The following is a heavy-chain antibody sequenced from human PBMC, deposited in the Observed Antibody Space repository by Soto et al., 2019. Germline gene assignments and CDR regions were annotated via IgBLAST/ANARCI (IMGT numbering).Heavy chain of an antibody. CDR3: THVDTAMVREDLYYFDY. J-gene: IGHJ4*02. Sequence: QVQLVQSGVEVKKPGSSVNVSCKASGGTFSSYAISWLRQAPGQGLEWMGGIIPIFGTANYAQKFQGRVTITADKSTSTADMELSSLRSEDTAVYYCTHVDTAMVREDLYYFDYWGQGTLVTVSS. CDR1: GGTFSSYA. D-gene: IGHD5-18*01. CDR2: IIPIFGTA. V-gene: IGHV1-69*06.